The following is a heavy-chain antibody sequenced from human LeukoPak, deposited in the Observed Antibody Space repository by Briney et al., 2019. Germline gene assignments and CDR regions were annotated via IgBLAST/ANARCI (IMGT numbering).Heavy chain of an antibody. V-gene: IGHV4-59*01. CDR1: GGSISSYY. D-gene: IGHD3-9*01. CDR2: IYYSGST. CDR3: ARVNYDILTGYYRFDY. Sequence: PETLSLTCTVSGGSISSYYWSWIRQPPGKGLEWIGYIYYSGSTNYNPPLKSRVTISVDTSKNQFSLKLSSVTAADTAVYYCARVNYDILTGYYRFDYWGQGTLVTVSS. J-gene: IGHJ4*02.